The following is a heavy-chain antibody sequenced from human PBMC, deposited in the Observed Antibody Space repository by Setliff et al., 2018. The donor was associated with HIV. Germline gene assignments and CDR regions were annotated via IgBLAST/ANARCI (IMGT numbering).Heavy chain of an antibody. CDR1: GGTFSNYV. CDR2: IFPMFGST. D-gene: IGHD1-26*01. Sequence: ASVKVSCKASGGTFSNYVISWVRQAPGQGLEWMGGIFPMFGSTNYAQNFQGRVTITADESTGTAYMELSSLRSGDTAVYCCAESGDGLYYMDVWGKGITVTVSS. CDR3: AESGDGLYYMDV. J-gene: IGHJ6*03. V-gene: IGHV1-69*13.